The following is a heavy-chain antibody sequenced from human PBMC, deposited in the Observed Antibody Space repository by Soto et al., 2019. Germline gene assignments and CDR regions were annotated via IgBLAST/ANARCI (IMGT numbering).Heavy chain of an antibody. CDR1: GGSISSGGSY. D-gene: IGHD2-2*01. J-gene: IGHJ5*02. V-gene: IGHV4-31*03. CDR2: IFYSEST. Sequence: QVQLQESGPGLVKPSQTLSLTCIVSGGSISSGGSYWTWIRQHPGKGLEWIGYIFYSESTYYNPALNNRLTISIDTSKSQSSLHLTSVPAADTAVYYCARGGPAAPGAWFDPWGQGTLVTVSS. CDR3: ARGGPAAPGAWFDP.